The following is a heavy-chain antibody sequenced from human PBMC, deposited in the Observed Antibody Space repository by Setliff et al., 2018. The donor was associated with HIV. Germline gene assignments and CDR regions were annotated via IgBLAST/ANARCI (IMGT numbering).Heavy chain of an antibody. Sequence: ASVKVSCKASGYSFTNYDINWVRQATGQGLEWVGWMNPKSGKTGYAQKFQGRVTITRNTSISTVYMDLDSLRSDDAAVYYCARGFYDFFYNYYMDVWGKGTTVTVSS. D-gene: IGHD3-3*01. J-gene: IGHJ6*03. V-gene: IGHV1-8*03. CDR1: GYSFTNYD. CDR3: ARGFYDFFYNYYMDV. CDR2: MNPKSGKT.